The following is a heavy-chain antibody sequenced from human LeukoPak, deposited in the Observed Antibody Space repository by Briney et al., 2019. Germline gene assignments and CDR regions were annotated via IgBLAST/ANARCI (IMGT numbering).Heavy chain of an antibody. V-gene: IGHV4-34*01. CDR2: INHSGST. CDR1: GGSFSGYY. Sequence: PSETLSLTCAVYGGSFSGYYWSWIRQPPGKGLEWIGKINHSGSTNYNPSLKSRVTISVDTSKNQFSLKLSSVTAADTAVYYCARGLSMTTVTPFDYWGQGTLVTVSS. D-gene: IGHD4-17*01. CDR3: ARGLSMTTVTPFDY. J-gene: IGHJ4*02.